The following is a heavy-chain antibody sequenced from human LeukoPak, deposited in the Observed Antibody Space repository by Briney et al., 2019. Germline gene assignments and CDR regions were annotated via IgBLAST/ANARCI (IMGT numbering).Heavy chain of an antibody. V-gene: IGHV3-53*03. D-gene: IGHD1-26*01. CDR3: ARGGSYLSAFDI. CDR1: GFTVSSNY. Sequence: GGSLRLSCAASGFTVSSNYMSWVRQPPGKGLEWVSLIYSGGSTYYADSVKGRFTISRDNSKNTVYLQMNSLRAEDTAVYYCARGGSYLSAFDIWGQGTMVTVSS. CDR2: IYSGGST. J-gene: IGHJ3*02.